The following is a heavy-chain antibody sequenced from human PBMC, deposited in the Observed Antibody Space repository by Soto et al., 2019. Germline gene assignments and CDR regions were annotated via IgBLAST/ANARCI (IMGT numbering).Heavy chain of an antibody. V-gene: IGHV1-24*01. CDR1: GYTLTEVS. Sequence: ASVKVSCKVSGYTLTEVSMHWVRQAPGKGLEWMGGFDPEDGETIYAQKFQGRVTMTEDTSTDTAYMELSSLRSEDTAVYYCVISTSIVLVPAAIPLLDYWGQGT. CDR2: FDPEDGET. D-gene: IGHD2-2*01. CDR3: VISTSIVLVPAAIPLLDY. J-gene: IGHJ4*02.